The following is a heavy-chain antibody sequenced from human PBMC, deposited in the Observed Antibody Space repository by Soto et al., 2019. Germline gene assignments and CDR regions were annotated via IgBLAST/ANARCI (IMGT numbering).Heavy chain of an antibody. D-gene: IGHD2-2*01. V-gene: IGHV1-3*01. CDR3: ARDGFCSSPGCRYFYNH. CDR1: GYTFTTYI. CDR2: INGGTGYT. Sequence: QVQLVQSGAEVKTPGASVKVSCKASGYTFTTYIIHWVRQAPGQRPEWMGWINGGTGYTKYSQEFQGRATIIRDTSASTVYMELSSLRSEDTAVYYCARDGFCSSPGCRYFYNHWGQGTLVTVSA. J-gene: IGHJ4*02.